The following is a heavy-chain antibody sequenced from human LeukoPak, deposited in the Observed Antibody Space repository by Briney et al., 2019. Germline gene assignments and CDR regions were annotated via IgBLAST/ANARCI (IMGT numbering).Heavy chain of an antibody. J-gene: IGHJ4*02. CDR2: ISGSGGST. V-gene: IGHV3-23*01. CDR1: GFTFSSYA. Sequence: QPGGSLRLSCAASGFTFSSYAMSWVRQAPGKGLEWVSGISGSGGSTYYADSVKGRFTIPRDNSKNTLYLQMNSLRDEDTAVYYCANAKYTMKNNIVDFWGQGTLVTVSS. CDR3: ANAKYTMKNNIVDF. D-gene: IGHD1/OR15-1a*01.